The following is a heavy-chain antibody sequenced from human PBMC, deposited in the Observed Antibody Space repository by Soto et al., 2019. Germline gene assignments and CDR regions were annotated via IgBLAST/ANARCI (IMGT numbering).Heavy chain of an antibody. CDR2: ISGSGGST. CDR3: AKDSLWFGESYYFDY. D-gene: IGHD3-10*01. CDR1: GFTFSSYA. J-gene: IGHJ4*02. Sequence: EVQLLESGGGLVQPGGSLRLSCAASGFTFSSYAMSWVRRAPGKGLEWVSAISGSGGSTYYADSVKGRFTISRDNSKNTLYLQMNSLRAEDTAVYYCAKDSLWFGESYYFDYWGQGTLVTVSS. V-gene: IGHV3-23*01.